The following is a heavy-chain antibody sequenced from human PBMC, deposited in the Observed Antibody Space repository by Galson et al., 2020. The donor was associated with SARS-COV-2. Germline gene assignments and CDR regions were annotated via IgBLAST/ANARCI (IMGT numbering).Heavy chain of an antibody. Sequence: GESLKISCKASGYTFTGYYMHWVRQAPGQGLEWMGWINPNSGGTNYAQKFQGRVTMTRDTSISTAYMELSRLRSDDTAVYYCARAAGYSSGWYTWFDPWGQGTLVTVSS. CDR2: INPNSGGT. CDR1: GYTFTGYY. J-gene: IGHJ5*02. D-gene: IGHD6-19*01. CDR3: ARAAGYSSGWYTWFDP. V-gene: IGHV1-2*02.